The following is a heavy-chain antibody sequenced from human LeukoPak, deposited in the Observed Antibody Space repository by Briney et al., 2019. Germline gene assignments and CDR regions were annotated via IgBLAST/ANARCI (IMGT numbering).Heavy chain of an antibody. V-gene: IGHV3-21*01. D-gene: IGHD1-1*01. J-gene: IGHJ4*02. Sequence: GGSLRLSCAASGFTFSSYRMNWVRQAPGKGLEWVSSISSSSNYIYYADSVKGRFTISRDNAKNSLYLQMNSLRAEDTAVYYCARDSGYMAVWDYWGQGTLVTVSS. CDR3: ARDSGYMAVWDY. CDR2: ISSSSNYI. CDR1: GFTFSSYR.